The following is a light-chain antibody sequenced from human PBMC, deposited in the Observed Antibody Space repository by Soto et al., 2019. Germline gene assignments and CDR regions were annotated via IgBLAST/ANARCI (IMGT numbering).Light chain of an antibody. Sequence: QSVLTQPASVSGSPGQSITISCTGTSSDVGAYNFASWHQQHPGKAPKLMIYNVYDRPSGISYRFSGPKSGNTASLTTSGLQGEDEADYYCSAYTVSRTYVFGTGTKVTVL. CDR3: SAYTVSRTYV. CDR1: SSDVGAYNF. V-gene: IGLV2-14*03. J-gene: IGLJ1*01. CDR2: NVY.